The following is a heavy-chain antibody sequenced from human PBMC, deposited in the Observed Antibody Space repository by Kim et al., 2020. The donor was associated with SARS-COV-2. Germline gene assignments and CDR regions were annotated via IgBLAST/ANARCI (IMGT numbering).Heavy chain of an antibody. Sequence: GGSLRLSCAASGFTFSSYGMHWVRQAPGKGLEWVAVIWYDGSNKYYADSVKGRFTISRDNSKNTLYLQMNSLRAEDTAVYYCARDDGSASCYVDYWGQGTLVTVSS. CDR1: GFTFSSYG. V-gene: IGHV3-33*01. D-gene: IGHD2-2*01. J-gene: IGHJ4*02. CDR3: ARDDGSASCYVDY. CDR2: IWYDGSNK.